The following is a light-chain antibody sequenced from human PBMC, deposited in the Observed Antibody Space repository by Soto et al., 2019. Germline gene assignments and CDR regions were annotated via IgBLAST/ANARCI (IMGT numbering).Light chain of an antibody. CDR2: EVS. J-gene: IGLJ1*01. Sequence: QSVLTQPPSVSGAPGQRVTISCTGSSSNIGAGYEVHWYQQLPGTAPRLLIYEVSYRPSGVPDRFSGSKSGNTASLTISGLQAEDEADYYCSLCSSSTTYVFGTGTQLTVL. CDR3: SLCSSSTTYV. V-gene: IGLV1-40*01. CDR1: SSNIGAGYE.